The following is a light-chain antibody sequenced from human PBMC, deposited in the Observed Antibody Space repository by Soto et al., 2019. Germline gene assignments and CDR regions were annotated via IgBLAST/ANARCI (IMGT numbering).Light chain of an antibody. J-gene: IGKJ2*01. CDR1: QSVSSSY. V-gene: IGKV3-20*01. CDR3: QQYGSSPRT. Sequence: EIVLTQSPGTLSLSPGERATLSCRASQSVSSSYLAWYQQKPGQAPRLLIYGASSGATGIPDRFSGSGSGTDSTLTSRRLEPEDVAVYYCQQYGSSPRTFGQGTKLEIK. CDR2: GAS.